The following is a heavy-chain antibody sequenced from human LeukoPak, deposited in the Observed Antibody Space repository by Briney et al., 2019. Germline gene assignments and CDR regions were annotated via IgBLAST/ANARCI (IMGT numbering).Heavy chain of an antibody. CDR3: ARVRKPSSSWYYYYGMDV. J-gene: IGHJ6*02. Sequence: ASVKVSCKASGYTFTSFDINWVRQATGQGLEWMGWMNPNSGNTGYAQKFQGRVTVTRNTSISTAYMELSSLRSEDTAVYYCARVRKPSSSWYYYYGMDVWGQGTTVTVSS. CDR2: MNPNSGNT. CDR1: GYTFTSFD. V-gene: IGHV1-8*01. D-gene: IGHD6-13*01.